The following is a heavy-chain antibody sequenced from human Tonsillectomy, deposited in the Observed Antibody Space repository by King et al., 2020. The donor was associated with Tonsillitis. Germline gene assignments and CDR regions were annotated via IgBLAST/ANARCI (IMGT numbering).Heavy chain of an antibody. D-gene: IGHD6-19*01. J-gene: IGHJ3*02. CDR3: AWDPALAVNWPGAFDI. Sequence: VQLVESGGGLVKPGGSLRLSCAASGFIFKTYKMNWVRQAPGKGLEWVSTISGIGDYIYYADSVKGRFTISRDNAKNSLSLQMNSLSAEDTATYFCAWDPALAVNWPGAFDIWGQGTTVTVSS. CDR1: GFIFKTYK. V-gene: IGHV3-21*01. CDR2: ISGIGDYI.